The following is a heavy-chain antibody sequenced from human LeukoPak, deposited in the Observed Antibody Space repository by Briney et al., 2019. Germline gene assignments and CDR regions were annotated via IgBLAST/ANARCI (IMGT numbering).Heavy chain of an antibody. CDR1: GYTFTSYG. Sequence: ASVKVSCKASGYTFTSYGISWVRQAPGQGLEWMGIINPPGGSTSYAQNFQGRVTMTRDTSTSTVYMELGSLRSEDTAVYSCARVRVGSWYYFDYWGQGTLVTVSS. CDR3: ARVRVGSWYYFDY. J-gene: IGHJ4*02. D-gene: IGHD6-13*01. CDR2: INPPGGST. V-gene: IGHV1-46*01.